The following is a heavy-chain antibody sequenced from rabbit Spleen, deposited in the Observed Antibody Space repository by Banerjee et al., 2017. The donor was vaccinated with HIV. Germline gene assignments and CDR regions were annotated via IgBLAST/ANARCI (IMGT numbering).Heavy chain of an antibody. CDR3: ARGSAMMTMVITGYYFTL. J-gene: IGHJ4*01. CDR1: GFSFSYLYY. CDR2: ITLGDGST. D-gene: IGHD2-1*01. V-gene: IGHV1S40*01. Sequence: QSLEESGGDLVKPGASLTLNCTASGFSFSYLYYMCWVRQAPGKGLEWVACITLGDGSTWSANWAKGRFTTSKTSSTTVTLQMASLTAADTATYFCARGSAMMTMVITGYYFTLWGPGTLVTVS.